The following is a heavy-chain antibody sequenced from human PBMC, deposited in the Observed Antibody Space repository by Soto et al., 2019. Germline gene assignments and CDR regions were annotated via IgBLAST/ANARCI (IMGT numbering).Heavy chain of an antibody. CDR1: GGTFSSYA. Sequence: QVQLVQSGAEVKKPGSSVKVSCKASGGTFSSYAISWVRQAPGQGLEWMGGIIPIFGTANYAQKFQGRVTITADESTSTAYMELSSPXXXXXXXXXXXXXXXXXXXXSTYG. V-gene: IGHV1-69*01. J-gene: IGHJ6*01. CDR3: XXXXXXXXXXSTYG. CDR2: IIPIFGTA.